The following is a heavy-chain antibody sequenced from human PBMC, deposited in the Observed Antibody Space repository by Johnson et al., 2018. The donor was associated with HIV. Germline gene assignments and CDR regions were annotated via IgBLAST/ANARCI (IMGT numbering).Heavy chain of an antibody. CDR3: TTEWELLSAFDI. J-gene: IGHJ3*02. CDR1: GFTFSNAW. CDR2: VKSKTDGGTA. V-gene: IGHV3-15*01. Sequence: EVQLVESGGGLVKPGGSLRLSCAASGFTFSNAWMSWVRQAPGKGLEWVGRVKSKTDGGTADYAAPVKGRFTISRDDSKNTLSLQMNSLKSEDTAVYYCTTEWELLSAFDIWGQGTMVTVSS. D-gene: IGHD1-26*01.